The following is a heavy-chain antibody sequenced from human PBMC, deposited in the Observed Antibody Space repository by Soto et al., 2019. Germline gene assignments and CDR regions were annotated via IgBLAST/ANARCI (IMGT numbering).Heavy chain of an antibody. CDR1: GGTFSSYA. J-gene: IGHJ4*02. D-gene: IGHD6-13*01. CDR2: IIPIFGTA. Sequence: QVRLVQSGAEVKKPGSSVKVSCKASGGTFSSYAISWVRQAPGQGLEWMGGIIPIFGTANYAQKFQGRVTITADESASTAYMELSSLRSEDTAVYYCARDRYSSSWPYYFDYWGQGTLVTVSS. V-gene: IGHV1-69*01. CDR3: ARDRYSSSWPYYFDY.